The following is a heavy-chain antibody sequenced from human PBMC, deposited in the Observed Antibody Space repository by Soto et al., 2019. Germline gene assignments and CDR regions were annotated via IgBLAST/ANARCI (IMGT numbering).Heavy chain of an antibody. V-gene: IGHV1-3*01. D-gene: IGHD3-3*01. Sequence: ASVKVSCKASGYTFTSYAMHWVRQAPGQRLEWMGWINAGNGNTKYSQKFQGRVTITRDTPASTAYMELSSLRSEDTAVYYCARGASGITMFVVALNWFDPWGQGTLVTVSS. CDR1: GYTFTSYA. CDR2: INAGNGNT. J-gene: IGHJ5*02. CDR3: ARGASGITMFVVALNWFDP.